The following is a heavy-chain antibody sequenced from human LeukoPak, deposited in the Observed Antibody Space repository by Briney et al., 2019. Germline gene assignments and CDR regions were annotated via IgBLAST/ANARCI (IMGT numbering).Heavy chain of an antibody. Sequence: GGSLRLSCAASGFTFSSYSMDWVRQAPGKGLEWVSSISGSSSYIYYADSVKGRFTISRDNAKNSLYLQMNSLRAEDTAVYYCARDLYYYDSSGYGHDAFDIWGQGTMVTVSS. D-gene: IGHD3-22*01. CDR2: ISGSSSYI. CDR1: GFTFSSYS. V-gene: IGHV3-21*01. J-gene: IGHJ3*02. CDR3: ARDLYYYDSSGYGHDAFDI.